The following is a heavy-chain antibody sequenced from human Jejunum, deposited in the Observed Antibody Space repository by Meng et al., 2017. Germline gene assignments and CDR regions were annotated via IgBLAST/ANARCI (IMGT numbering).Heavy chain of an antibody. CDR3: ARDAGKPVGLDL. Sequence: VHMQDAGQGLVTPSKTLYLMVSVSGVSIRSGFYYWTWVRQYPGKGLEWIGYIYSSGTTNYNPSLNSRATMSLDTSENQFSLNLSAVTAADTAVYYCARDAGKPVGLDLWGRGTLVTVSS. V-gene: IGHV4-31*03. CDR1: GVSIRSGFYY. D-gene: IGHD6-13*01. CDR2: IYSSGTT. J-gene: IGHJ2*01.